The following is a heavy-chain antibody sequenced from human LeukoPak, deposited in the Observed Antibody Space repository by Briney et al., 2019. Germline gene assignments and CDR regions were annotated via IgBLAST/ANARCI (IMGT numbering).Heavy chain of an antibody. CDR2: IWYDGSNK. CDR1: GFTFSSYG. V-gene: IGHV3-33*06. D-gene: IGHD3-22*01. Sequence: PGRSLRLSCAASGFTFSSYGMHWVRQAPGKGLEWVAVIWYDGSNKYYADSVKGRFTISRDNSKNTLHLQMNSLRAEDTAVYYCAKRGTYYYDSSGYYYLDYWGQGTLVTVSS. CDR3: AKRGTYYYDSSGYYYLDY. J-gene: IGHJ4*02.